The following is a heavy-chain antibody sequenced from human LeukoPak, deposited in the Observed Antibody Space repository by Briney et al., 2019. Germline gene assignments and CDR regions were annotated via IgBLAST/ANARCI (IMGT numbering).Heavy chain of an antibody. J-gene: IGHJ4*02. D-gene: IGHD2-2*01. CDR1: GYTFTSYG. V-gene: IGHV1-18*01. CDR2: ISAYNGNT. Sequence: GASVKVSCKASGYTFTSYGISWVRQAPGHGLEWMGWISAYNGNTNYAQKLQGRVTMTTDTSTSTAYMELRSLRSDDTAVYYCARVEGYCSSTSCYREGFDYWGQGTLVTVSS. CDR3: ARVEGYCSSTSCYREGFDY.